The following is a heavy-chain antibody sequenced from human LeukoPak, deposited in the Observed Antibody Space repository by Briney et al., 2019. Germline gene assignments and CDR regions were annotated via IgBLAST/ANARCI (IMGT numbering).Heavy chain of an antibody. J-gene: IGHJ3*02. Sequence: SETLSLTCTVSGGSISSYYWSWIRQPAGKGLEWIGRIYTSGSTNYNPSLKSRVTMSVDTSKNQFSLKLSSVTAADTAVYYCARDVFDWSGYYLDAFDIWGQGTMVTVSS. CDR3: ARDVFDWSGYYLDAFDI. CDR1: GGSISSYY. CDR2: IYTSGST. V-gene: IGHV4-4*07. D-gene: IGHD3-3*01.